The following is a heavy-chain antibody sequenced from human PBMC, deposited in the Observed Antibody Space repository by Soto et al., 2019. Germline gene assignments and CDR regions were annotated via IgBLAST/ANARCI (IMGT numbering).Heavy chain of an antibody. CDR1: GGSVSSSNW. D-gene: IGHD2-21*02. CDR3: ARVPGVVVSADDAFDI. V-gene: IGHV4-4*02. J-gene: IGHJ3*02. Sequence: QVQLQESGPGLVKPSGTLSLTRAVSGGSVSSSNWWSWVRQSPGKGLEWMGEIYHSGSAHYNPSLKSRATVSPDKSKNQFSLRLTSVTAADTAVYYCARVPGVVVSADDAFDIWGQGTRVIVSS. CDR2: IYHSGSA.